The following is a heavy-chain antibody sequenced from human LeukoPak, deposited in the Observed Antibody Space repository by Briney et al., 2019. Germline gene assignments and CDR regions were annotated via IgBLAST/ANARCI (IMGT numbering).Heavy chain of an antibody. V-gene: IGHV4-30-4*08. CDR3: ARYYDFLSYMDV. CDR2: IYYSGRT. CDR1: GGSISSGDYY. D-gene: IGHD3-3*01. Sequence: SETLSLTCTVSGGSISSGDYYWSWIRQPPGKGLEWIGYIYYSGRTYYNPSLKSRLAITVDTSKNQFSLKLNSVTAADTAVYYCARYYDFLSYMDVWGKGTTVTVSS. J-gene: IGHJ6*03.